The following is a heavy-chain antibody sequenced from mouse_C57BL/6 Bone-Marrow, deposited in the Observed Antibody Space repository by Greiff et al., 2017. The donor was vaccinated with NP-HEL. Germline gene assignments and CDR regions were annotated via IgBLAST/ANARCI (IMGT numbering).Heavy chain of an antibody. D-gene: IGHD1-1*01. J-gene: IGHJ4*01. V-gene: IGHV5-6*01. CDR3: ARQPKYYGPYYYAMDY. CDR1: GFTFSSYG. CDR2: ISSGGSFT. Sequence: DVHLVESGGDLVKPGGSLKLSCAASGFTFSSYGMSWVRQTPDKRLEWVATISSGGSFTYYPDSVKGRFTISRDNAKNTLYLQMSSLKSEDTAMYYCARQPKYYGPYYYAMDYWGQGTSVTVSS.